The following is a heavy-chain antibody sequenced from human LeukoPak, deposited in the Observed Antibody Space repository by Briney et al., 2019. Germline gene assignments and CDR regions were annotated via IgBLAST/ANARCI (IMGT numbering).Heavy chain of an antibody. CDR2: ISYDGSTK. CDR3: ARDLWRRIAVAGPVPAGRYYYYGMDV. D-gene: IGHD6-19*01. V-gene: IGHV3-30*03. Sequence: GGSLRLSCAASGFTFSDYGMHWVRQAPGKGLEWVAVISYDGSTKYYADSVKGRFTISRDNSKNTLYLQMNSLRAEDTAVYYCARDLWRRIAVAGPVPAGRYYYYGMDVWGQGTTVTVSS. CDR1: GFTFSDYG. J-gene: IGHJ6*02.